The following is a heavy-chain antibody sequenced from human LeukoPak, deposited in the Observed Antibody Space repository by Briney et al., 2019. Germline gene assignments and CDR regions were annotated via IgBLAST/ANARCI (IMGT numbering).Heavy chain of an antibody. Sequence: GGSLRLSCAASGFTFRSYAMSWLRQAPGMGLEWVSGISGGGYSTYYADSVKGRFTTSRDNSKSTLYLQMNSLRAEDTAVYYCAKVAYYDLLTGSNFDNWGQGTLVTVSA. CDR1: GFTFRSYA. J-gene: IGHJ4*02. V-gene: IGHV3-23*01. CDR3: AKVAYYDLLTGSNFDN. CDR2: ISGGGYST. D-gene: IGHD3-9*01.